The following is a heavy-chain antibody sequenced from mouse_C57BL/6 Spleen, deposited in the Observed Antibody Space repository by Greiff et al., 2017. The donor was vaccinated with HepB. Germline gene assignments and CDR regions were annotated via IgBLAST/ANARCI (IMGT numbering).Heavy chain of an antibody. CDR3: ARYSYGSSSYAMDY. CDR1: GYTFTSYT. J-gene: IGHJ4*01. V-gene: IGHV1-4*01. D-gene: IGHD1-1*01. CDR2: INPSSGYT. Sequence: VQLQQSGAELARPGASVKMSCKASGYTFTSYTMHWVKQRPGQGLEWIGYINPSSGYTKYNQKFKDKATLTADKSSSTAYMQLSSLTSEDSAVYYCARYSYGSSSYAMDYWGQGTSVTVSS.